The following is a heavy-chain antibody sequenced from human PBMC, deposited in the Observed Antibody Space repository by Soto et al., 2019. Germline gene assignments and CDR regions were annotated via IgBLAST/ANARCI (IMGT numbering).Heavy chain of an antibody. Sequence: QVRLVQSGAEVKKPGASVKVSCKASGYTFTRSGISWVRQAPGQGLEWMGWISTYNGDTNYAQTFQGRVTMTTDTSTSTAYMELRSLRSDDTAVYYCAREGVAPYCYYGMDVWGQGTPVTVSS. D-gene: IGHD5-12*01. CDR1: GYTFTRSG. J-gene: IGHJ6*02. V-gene: IGHV1-18*01. CDR2: ISTYNGDT. CDR3: AREGVAPYCYYGMDV.